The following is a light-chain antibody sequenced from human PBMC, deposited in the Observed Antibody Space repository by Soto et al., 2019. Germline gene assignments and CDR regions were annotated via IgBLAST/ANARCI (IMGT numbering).Light chain of an antibody. CDR3: QQYGSSPRT. V-gene: IGKV3-20*01. CDR2: DAS. Sequence: EIVLTQSPGTLSLSPGERATLSCRASQYVSSSSLAWYQQKRGQAPRLLIHDASSRATGIPDRFSGSGSGTDFTLTISRLEPEDFAVYYCQQYGSSPRTFVQGTKVDIK. CDR1: QYVSSSS. J-gene: IGKJ1*01.